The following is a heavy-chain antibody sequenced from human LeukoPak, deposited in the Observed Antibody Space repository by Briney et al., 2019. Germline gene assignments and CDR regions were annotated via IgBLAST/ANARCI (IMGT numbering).Heavy chain of an antibody. CDR3: ARQDLDYGDYEGNWFDP. J-gene: IGHJ5*02. Sequence: GESPKISCKGSGYSFTSYWIGWVRQMPGKGLEWMGIIYPGDSDTRYSPSFQGQVTISADKSISTAYLQWSSLKASDTAMYYCARQDLDYGDYEGNWFDPWGQGTLVTVSS. V-gene: IGHV5-51*01. CDR1: GYSFTSYW. D-gene: IGHD4-17*01. CDR2: IYPGDSDT.